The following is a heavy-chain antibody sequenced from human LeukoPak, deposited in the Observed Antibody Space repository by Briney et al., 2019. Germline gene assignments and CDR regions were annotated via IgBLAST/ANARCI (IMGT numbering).Heavy chain of an antibody. Sequence: ASVKISCKVSGYTFTDYYMHWVPQAPGKGLEWMGLVDPEDGETIYAEKFQGRVTITADTSTDTAYMELSSLRSEDTAVYYCATDGGSGSYDYWGQGTLVTVSS. D-gene: IGHD3-10*01. J-gene: IGHJ4*02. V-gene: IGHV1-69-2*01. CDR2: VDPEDGET. CDR1: GYTFTDYY. CDR3: ATDGGSGSYDY.